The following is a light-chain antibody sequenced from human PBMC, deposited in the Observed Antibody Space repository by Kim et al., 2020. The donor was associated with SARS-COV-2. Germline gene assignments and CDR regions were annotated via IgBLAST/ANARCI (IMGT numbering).Light chain of an antibody. CDR2: INSDGSR. Sequence: ASVKITWNTSSGNSSYANAWNQQQPEKGHRYVMEINSDGSRRKGVGIPDPFSGSSSGAESYLTIASHQDEDEADYYCQTWGTGIWVFGGGTQLTVL. CDR1: SGNSSYA. J-gene: IGLJ3*02. CDR3: QTWGTGIWV. V-gene: IGLV4-69*01.